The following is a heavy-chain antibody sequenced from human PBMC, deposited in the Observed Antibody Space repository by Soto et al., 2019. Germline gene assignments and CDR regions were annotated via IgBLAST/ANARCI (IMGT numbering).Heavy chain of an antibody. CDR3: SRAGILTTPYYFDY. J-gene: IGHJ4*01. D-gene: IGHD4-4*01. V-gene: IGHV1-46*03. CDR1: GYTFTSYY. Sequence: ASVKVSCKASGYTFTSYYMHWVRQAPGQGLEWMGIINPSGGSTSYAQKFQGRVTMTRDTATSTVYMELSSLKTEDTAVYYCSRAGILTTPYYFDYWGQGTLVTVSS. CDR2: INPSGGST.